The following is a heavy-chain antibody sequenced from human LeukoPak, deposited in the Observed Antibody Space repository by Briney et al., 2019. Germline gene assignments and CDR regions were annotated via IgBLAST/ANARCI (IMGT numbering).Heavy chain of an antibody. CDR2: ISGSGGST. CDR3: TTEVWGQLWSPYFDY. CDR1: GFTFSSYA. J-gene: IGHJ4*02. V-gene: IGHV3-23*01. D-gene: IGHD5-18*01. Sequence: GGSLRLSCAASGFTFSSYAMSWVRQAPGKGLEWVSVISGSGGSTYYADSVKGRFTISRDNSKNTLYLQMNSLRAEDTAVYYCTTEVWGQLWSPYFDYWGQGTLVTVSS.